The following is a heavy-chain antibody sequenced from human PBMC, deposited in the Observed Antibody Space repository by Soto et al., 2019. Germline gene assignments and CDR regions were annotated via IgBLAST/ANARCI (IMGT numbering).Heavy chain of an antibody. CDR2: VNPNDGDT. D-gene: IGHD1-26*01. J-gene: IGHJ4*02. Sequence: QAQLVQSGAEVSKPGASVKVSCKTSGYTFTKYFMHWVRQAPGQGPEWMGIVNPNDGDTTYAQRFQGRVTLTRDTSTGTVYMELSNLTFEDTAVYYCARGLSGTYSGDYFDYWGQGTLVTVSS. CDR3: ARGLSGTYSGDYFDY. CDR1: GYTFTKYF. V-gene: IGHV1-46*01.